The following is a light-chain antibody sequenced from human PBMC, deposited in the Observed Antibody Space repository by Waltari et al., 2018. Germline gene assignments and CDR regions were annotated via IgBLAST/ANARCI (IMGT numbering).Light chain of an antibody. CDR1: ALPKQY. V-gene: IGLV3-25*03. Sequence: SYELTQPPSESVPPGQTARITCSGDALPKQYTYRYQQKPGQAPVLVRYRDPERPPGIPERFSGSSSGTTVTLTISGVQAEDEADFYCQSADSSGTYVLFGGGTKLTVL. CDR3: QSADSSGTYVL. CDR2: RDP. J-gene: IGLJ2*01.